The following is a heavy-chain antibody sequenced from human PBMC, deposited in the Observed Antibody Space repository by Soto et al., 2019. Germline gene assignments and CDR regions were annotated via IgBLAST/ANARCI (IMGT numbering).Heavy chain of an antibody. CDR3: AAGRQSHQGGGYYVYSMDV. D-gene: IGHD3-16*01. Sequence: QVQLIQSGAEVKKPGASVKVSCKILGGTLTDLAMSWVRQPRGGGLEWMGGFAPERDATIYSPQFRARITMTGSTRTESASLEVRRLTPEDSAIYVCAAGRQSHQGGGYYVYSMDVWGRGTTVTVSS. CDR2: FAPERDAT. J-gene: IGHJ6*03. V-gene: IGHV1-24*01. CDR1: GGTLTDLA.